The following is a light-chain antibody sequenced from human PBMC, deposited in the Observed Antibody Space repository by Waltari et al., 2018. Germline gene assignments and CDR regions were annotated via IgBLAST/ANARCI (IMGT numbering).Light chain of an antibody. J-gene: IGLJ2*01. V-gene: IGLV3-1*01. CDR2: HEN. CDR1: QLGDKY. CDR3: QAWDSNTVI. Sequence: SYELTQPPSVSVSPGQTASITCSGDQLGDKYASWYQQKPGQSPGIVIYHENRRPSGIPERFSGSNSGNTATLAISGTQAMDEADYYCQAWDSNTVIFGGGTKLTVL.